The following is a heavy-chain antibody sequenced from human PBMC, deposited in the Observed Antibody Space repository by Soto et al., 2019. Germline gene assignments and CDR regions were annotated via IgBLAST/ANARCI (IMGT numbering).Heavy chain of an antibody. Sequence: QVRLEQSGAEVKKPGASVRVSCKISGSTLSEFSMHWVRQAPGKGLEWMGGYVPEDGKTIYAPKFQDRVIMTEDTSTDTAYMELSSLRSEDTAVYFCATGVGWGFIYSLQYWGQGTPVTVSS. CDR3: ATGVGWGFIYSLQY. CDR1: GSTLSEFS. CDR2: YVPEDGKT. D-gene: IGHD1-26*01. V-gene: IGHV1-24*01. J-gene: IGHJ4*02.